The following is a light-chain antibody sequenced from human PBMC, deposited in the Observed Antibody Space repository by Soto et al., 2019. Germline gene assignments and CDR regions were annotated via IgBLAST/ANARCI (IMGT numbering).Light chain of an antibody. CDR1: QSVSSN. CDR2: GAS. J-gene: IGKJ2*01. Sequence: EIVMTQSPATLSVSPGERATLSCRASQSVSSNLAWYQLKPGQAPRLLIYGASTRATGIPARFSGSGSGTEFTLTISSLQSEDFAVYYCQQYNNWPLFGQGTKVDIK. V-gene: IGKV3-15*01. CDR3: QQYNNWPL.